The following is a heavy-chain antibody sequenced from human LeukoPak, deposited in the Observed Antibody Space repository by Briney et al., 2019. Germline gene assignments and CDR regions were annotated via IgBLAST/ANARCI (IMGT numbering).Heavy chain of an antibody. CDR3: ARATPGGLHGYSFDY. Sequence: ASVKVSCKASGYTFKNYDSNWLRQATGQEREGMGWMNPNSGNTGFAQKFQDRVSTTRDTSINTAYMELTSLRSGDTAVYYCARATPGGLHGYSFDYWGQGTVVTVYS. CDR2: MNPNSGNT. V-gene: IGHV1-8*02. J-gene: IGHJ4*02. CDR1: GYTFKNYD. D-gene: IGHD5-24*01.